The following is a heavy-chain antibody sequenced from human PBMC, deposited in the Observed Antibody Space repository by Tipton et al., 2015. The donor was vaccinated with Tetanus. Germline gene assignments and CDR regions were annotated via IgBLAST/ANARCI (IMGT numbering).Heavy chain of an antibody. Sequence: CAASGFDFSNYKINWVRQAPGKGLEWVSSISSRNTYISYAASVKGRFTISKDNAENSLYLQMNSLRAEDTAIYFCATGVTMDYWGQGTLVTVSS. CDR3: ATGVTMDY. CDR1: GFDFSNYK. V-gene: IGHV3-21*06. D-gene: IGHD1-14*01. J-gene: IGHJ4*02. CDR2: ISSRNTYI.